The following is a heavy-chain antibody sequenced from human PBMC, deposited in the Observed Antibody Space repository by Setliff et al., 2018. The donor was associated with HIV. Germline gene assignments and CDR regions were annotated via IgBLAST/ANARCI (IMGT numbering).Heavy chain of an antibody. CDR3: AYSGRQLRGPYFDF. Sequence: PTLVNPTPTLTLTCTFSGLSLSTSGVGVGWIRQSPGKALEWLAFIYWNNNKHYSTSLKSRLTVTKDTSKNRVVFTMTNMDPVDTATYYCAYSGRQLRGPYFDFWGQGTPVTVSS. D-gene: IGHD1-1*01. CDR1: GLSLSTSGVG. J-gene: IGHJ4*02. V-gene: IGHV2-5*01. CDR2: IYWNNNK.